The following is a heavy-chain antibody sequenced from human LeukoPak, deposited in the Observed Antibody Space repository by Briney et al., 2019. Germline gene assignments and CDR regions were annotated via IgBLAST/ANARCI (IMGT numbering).Heavy chain of an antibody. Sequence: TGGSLRLSCAASGFTFSNYAMSWVRQAPGKGLEWVSSINGSGRSTYYADSVKGRFTISRDNSKNTLYLQMNSLRAEDTAVYYCAKAGYSYGFYYYYMDVWGKGTTVTVSS. J-gene: IGHJ6*03. CDR3: AKAGYSYGFYYYYMDV. D-gene: IGHD5-18*01. V-gene: IGHV3-23*01. CDR2: INGSGRST. CDR1: GFTFSNYA.